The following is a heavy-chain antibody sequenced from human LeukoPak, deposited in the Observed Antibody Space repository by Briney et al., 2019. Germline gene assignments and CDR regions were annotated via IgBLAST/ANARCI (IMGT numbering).Heavy chain of an antibody. J-gene: IGHJ4*02. Sequence: GESLKISLKGPGYSFTSYWIGWGRQMPGKGLEWIGIIYPGDSDNRYSPSFQGQVTISADKCNSTAYLQWSSLKASDTAMYYCARHGRGPEMARLYSAHWGQGTLVTVSS. CDR3: ARHGRGPEMARLYSAH. CDR2: IYPGDSDN. CDR1: GYSFTSYW. V-gene: IGHV5-51*01. D-gene: IGHD5-24*01.